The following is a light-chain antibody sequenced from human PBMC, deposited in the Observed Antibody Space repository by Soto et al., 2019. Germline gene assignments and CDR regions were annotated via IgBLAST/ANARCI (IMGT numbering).Light chain of an antibody. V-gene: IGKV2-28*01. CDR1: QSLLHSNGNHF. J-gene: IGKJ2*01. CDR3: MQALQIPDT. Sequence: IVVTQSPLSLSVTPGEPASISCRSSQSLLHSNGNHFLDWYLQKPGQSPQLLIYLGSNRASGVPDRFSGSGSGTDFTLKISRVEAEDVGVYYCMQALQIPDTFGQGTKLEIK. CDR2: LGS.